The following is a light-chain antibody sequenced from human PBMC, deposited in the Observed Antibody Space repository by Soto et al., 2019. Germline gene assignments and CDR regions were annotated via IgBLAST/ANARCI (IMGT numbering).Light chain of an antibody. V-gene: IGKV3-11*01. J-gene: IGKJ1*01. Sequence: ELVLTQPPATLSLSPGARATLSCRASQSVSSYLAWYQQKPGQAPRLLIYDASNRATGIPARFSGSWSGTDCTITLSSLEPEDVAVYDGQQRSNWPPTFGQGTKVDI. CDR1: QSVSSY. CDR2: DAS. CDR3: QQRSNWPPT.